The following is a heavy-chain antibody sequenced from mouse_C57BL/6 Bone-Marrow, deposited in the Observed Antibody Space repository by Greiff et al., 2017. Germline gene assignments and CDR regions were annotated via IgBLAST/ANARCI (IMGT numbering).Heavy chain of an antibody. J-gene: IGHJ2*01. D-gene: IGHD1-1*01. CDR1: GYTFTDYY. Sequence: EVQLQQSGPELVKPGASVKISCKASGYTFTDYYMNWVKQSHGKSLEWIGDINPNNGGTSYNQKFKGKATLTVDKSSSTAYMELRSLTSEDSAVYYCARSGITTVVGDYFDYWGQGTTPTVSS. CDR2: INPNNGGT. V-gene: IGHV1-26*01. CDR3: ARSGITTVVGDYFDY.